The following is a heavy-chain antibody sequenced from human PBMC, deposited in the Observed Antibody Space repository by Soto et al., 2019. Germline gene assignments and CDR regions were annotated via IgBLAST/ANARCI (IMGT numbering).Heavy chain of an antibody. V-gene: IGHV1-24*01. J-gene: IGHJ5*02. D-gene: IGHD2-2*02. CDR3: ATGYCSSTSCYKGEKDWFDP. CDR1: GDTLTELS. CDR2: FDPEDGET. Sequence: GASVKVSCKVSGDTLTELSMHWVRQAPGKGLEWMGGFDPEDGETIYAQKFQGRVTMTEDTSTDTAYMELSSLRSEDTAVYYCATGYCSSTSCYKGEKDWFDPWGQGTLVTVSS.